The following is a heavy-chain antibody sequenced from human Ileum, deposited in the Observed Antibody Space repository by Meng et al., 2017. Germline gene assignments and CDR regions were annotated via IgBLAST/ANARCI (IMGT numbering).Heavy chain of an antibody. CDR1: WTAISSNKW. CDR3: ARCQQYLVNNWFDP. V-gene: IGHV4-4*02. Sequence: HVQCHVPSTLLVSPAGTLSLICRDLWTAISSNKWWGWVRQSPGKGLTWIGDIYQSGNTNYNPALKSRVTISLDKSKNQFSLNLTSVTAADTAIYYCARCQQYLVNNWFDPWGQGILVTVSS. J-gene: IGHJ5*02. CDR2: IYQSGNT. D-gene: IGHD4-11*01.